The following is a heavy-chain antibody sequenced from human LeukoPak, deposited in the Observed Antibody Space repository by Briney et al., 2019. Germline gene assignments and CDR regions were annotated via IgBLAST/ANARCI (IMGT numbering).Heavy chain of an antibody. V-gene: IGHV3-23*01. D-gene: IGHD1-20*01. Sequence: PGGSLRLSCAASGFTFDSYGVSWVRQAPGKGLEWVSAISGSGGSTYYADSVKGRFTISRDNSKNTLYLQMNSLRAEDTAVYYCAKSHNWNWFDPWGQGTLVTVSS. CDR2: ISGSGGST. J-gene: IGHJ5*02. CDR1: GFTFDSYG. CDR3: AKSHNWNWFDP.